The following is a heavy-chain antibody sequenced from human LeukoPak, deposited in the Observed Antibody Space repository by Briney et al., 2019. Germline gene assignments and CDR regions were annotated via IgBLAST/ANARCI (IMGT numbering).Heavy chain of an antibody. CDR2: IWNDGSKK. J-gene: IGHJ4*02. CDR3: ARGATAGDFDY. Sequence: GGSLRLSCAASGFSFSIYGMNWVRQAPGKGLEWVAVIWNDGSKKYYADSVKGRFTISRDNSKNTLYLQMNSLRAEDTALYYCARGATAGDFDYWGLGTLVTVSS. CDR1: GFSFSIYG. V-gene: IGHV3-33*01.